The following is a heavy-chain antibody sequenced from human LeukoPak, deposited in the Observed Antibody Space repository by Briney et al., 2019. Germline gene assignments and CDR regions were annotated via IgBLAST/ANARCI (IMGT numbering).Heavy chain of an antibody. J-gene: IGHJ6*02. CDR2: ISYDGSNK. CDR3: ARDLGYGDYVDYYYYGMDV. V-gene: IGHV3-30*04. Sequence: GGSLRLSCAASGFTFSSYAMHWVRQAPGKGLEWVAVISYDGSNKYYANSVKGRFTISRDNSKNTLYLQMNSLRAEDTAVYYCARDLGYGDYVDYYYYGMDVWGQGTTVTVSS. D-gene: IGHD4-17*01. CDR1: GFTFSSYA.